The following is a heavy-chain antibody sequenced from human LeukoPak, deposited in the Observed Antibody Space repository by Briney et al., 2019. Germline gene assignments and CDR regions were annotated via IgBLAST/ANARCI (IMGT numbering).Heavy chain of an antibody. D-gene: IGHD6-13*01. CDR1: GILFSNTA. CDR3: GKDQGSSWTKLGRYLDY. CDR2: ISGGGERA. Sequence: GGSLRLSCAASGILFSNTAMNWDRQSPGRGLEWVSAISGGGERAFYADSVKGRFTISRDNSKNILYLQMNSLTADDTAIYYCGKDQGSSWTKLGRYLDYWGQGTLVTVSS. V-gene: IGHV3-23*01. J-gene: IGHJ4*02.